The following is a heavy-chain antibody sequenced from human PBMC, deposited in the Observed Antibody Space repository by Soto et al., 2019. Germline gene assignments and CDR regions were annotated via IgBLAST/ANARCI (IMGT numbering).Heavy chain of an antibody. CDR2: SYYSGTT. D-gene: IGHD1-26*01. Sequence: QVQLQESGPGLVKPSDTLSLTCAVSGYSISSSNWWGWIRQPPGKGLEWIGYSYYSGTTYYKPCLKSRVTMTVDTSKNQFSLKLTSVTAVDTAVYYCARREIQGPIDYWGQGTLVTVSS. CDR1: GYSISSSNW. J-gene: IGHJ4*02. V-gene: IGHV4-28*01. CDR3: ARREIQGPIDY.